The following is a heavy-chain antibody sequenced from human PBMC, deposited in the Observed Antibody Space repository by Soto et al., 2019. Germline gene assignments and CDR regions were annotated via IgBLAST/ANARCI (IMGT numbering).Heavy chain of an antibody. CDR2: IIPIFGTA. J-gene: IGHJ6*02. Sequence: GASVKVSCKAPGGTFSSYAISWVRQAPGQGLEWMGGIIPIFGTANYAQKFQGRVTITADESTSTAYMELSSLRSEDTAVYYCARDLGITYYDFWSGYLYGMDVWGQGTTVTVSS. CDR1: GGTFSSYA. V-gene: IGHV1-69*13. CDR3: ARDLGITYYDFWSGYLYGMDV. D-gene: IGHD3-3*01.